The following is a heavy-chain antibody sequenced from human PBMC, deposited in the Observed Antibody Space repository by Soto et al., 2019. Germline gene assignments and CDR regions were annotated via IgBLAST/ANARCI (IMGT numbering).Heavy chain of an antibody. CDR2: IYYSGTT. V-gene: IGHV4-59*08. D-gene: IGHD3-16*01. Sequence: SETLSLTCTVSGGSINYYYWNWIRQSPGKGLEWIGSIYYSGTTNYNPSLKSRVTMSVDASKNQFSLKLNSATAADTAVYYCARRNPRLGFTFDYWGQGTPVTVSS. CDR1: GGSINYYY. J-gene: IGHJ4*02. CDR3: ARRNPRLGFTFDY.